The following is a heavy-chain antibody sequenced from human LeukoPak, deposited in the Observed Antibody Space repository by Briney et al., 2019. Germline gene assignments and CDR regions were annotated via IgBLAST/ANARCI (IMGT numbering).Heavy chain of an antibody. D-gene: IGHD3-10*01. J-gene: IGHJ6*04. CDR1: VGTLSSYA. CDR2: IIPIFGTA. CDR3: AKDGYNMVRGVIPYYGMDV. Sequence: SSVKVSCKASVGTLSSYAISWVRQAPGHGVEWVGGIIPIFGTANNAHRFRGQDTITAEESTSTACMELSSLRSEDTGVYYCAKDGYNMVRGVIPYYGMDVWGKGTTVTVSS. V-gene: IGHV1-69*13.